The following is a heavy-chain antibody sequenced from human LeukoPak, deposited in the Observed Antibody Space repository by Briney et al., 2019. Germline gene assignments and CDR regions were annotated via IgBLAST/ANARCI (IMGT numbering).Heavy chain of an antibody. J-gene: IGHJ1*01. CDR2: IIPIIDTP. V-gene: IGHV1-69*08. Sequence: GASVKVSCKASGGTFSSYSISWVRQAPGQGLEWMGRIIPIIDTPNYAQKFHGRVTITADKSTTTAYMELSSLRSEDTAVYYCARDQSPCYYDSSGYYGYFQHWGQGTLVTVSS. CDR1: GGTFSSYS. D-gene: IGHD3-22*01. CDR3: ARDQSPCYYDSSGYYGYFQH.